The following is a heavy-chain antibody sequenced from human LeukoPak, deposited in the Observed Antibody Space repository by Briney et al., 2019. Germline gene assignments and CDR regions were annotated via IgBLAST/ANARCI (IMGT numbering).Heavy chain of an antibody. J-gene: IGHJ4*02. CDR1: GFTFSTYE. Sequence: GGSLRLSCAASGFTFSTYEMNWVRQAPGKGLEWVPYISSSGSTIYYADSVKGRFTISRDNAKKSLFLQMNGLRAEDTAVYYCAGGHSSGYYPIDYWGQGTLVTVS. V-gene: IGHV3-48*03. CDR3: AGGHSSGYYPIDY. D-gene: IGHD3-22*01. CDR2: ISSSGSTI.